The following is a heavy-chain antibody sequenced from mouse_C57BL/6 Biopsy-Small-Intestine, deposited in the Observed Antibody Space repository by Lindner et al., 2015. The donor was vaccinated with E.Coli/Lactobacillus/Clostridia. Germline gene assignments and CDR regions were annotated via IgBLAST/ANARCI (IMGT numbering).Heavy chain of an antibody. J-gene: IGHJ3*01. CDR1: GYTFSGYG. V-gene: IGHV1-77*01. D-gene: IGHD2-3*01. CDR3: ARFDVDGYNSAY. CDR2: ISPYSNST. Sequence: SVKVSCKASGYTFSGYGISWVRQAPGQGLEWMGWISPYSNSTNYAQKFQGRVTMTTETSTNTAYMELRNLRSGDTAVYYCARFDVDGYNSAYWGQGNPGHRL.